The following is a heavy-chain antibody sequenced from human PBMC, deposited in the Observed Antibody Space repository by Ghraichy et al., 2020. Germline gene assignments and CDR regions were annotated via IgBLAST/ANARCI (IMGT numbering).Heavy chain of an antibody. V-gene: IGHV3-33*01. CDR2: IWYDGSNK. J-gene: IGHJ6*02. D-gene: IGHD2-2*02. CDR1: GFTFSSYG. CDR3: ARGLGYCSSTSCYNHMDV. Sequence: GGSLRLSCAASGFTFSSYGMHWVRQAPGKGLEWVAVIWYDGSNKYYADSVKGRFTISRDNSKNTLYLQMNSLRAEDTAVYYCARGLGYCSSTSCYNHMDVWGQGTTVTVSS.